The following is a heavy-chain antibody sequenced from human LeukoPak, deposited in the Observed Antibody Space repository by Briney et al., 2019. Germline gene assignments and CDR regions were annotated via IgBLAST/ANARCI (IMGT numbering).Heavy chain of an antibody. CDR2: IYYSGST. Sequence: PSETLSLTCSVSGGSISSGGYYWSWIRQHPGKGLEWMGYIYYSGSTYYNPSLKNRVTISVDTSKNQFSLKLSSVTAADTAVYYCARAGRGSYDRSGYYDYWGQGTLVTVSS. CDR3: ARAGRGSYDRSGYYDY. D-gene: IGHD3-22*01. CDR1: GGSISSGGYY. V-gene: IGHV4-31*03. J-gene: IGHJ4*02.